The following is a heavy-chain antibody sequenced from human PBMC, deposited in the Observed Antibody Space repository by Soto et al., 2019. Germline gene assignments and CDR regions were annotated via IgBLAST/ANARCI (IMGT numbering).Heavy chain of an antibody. J-gene: IGHJ5*02. CDR3: AKDLGARDPRFDG. Sequence: VQLVQSGGGPVKLGGSLRFSVAPSGSSSFAFGLPWVRHSPEKGFEWISYISSQGLSTYNAASVKGRFIVSRDDDTKTLYLQMNSLTAEDTAVYFCAKDLGARDPRFDGWGQGTLVTVSS. CDR1: GSSSFAFG. V-gene: IGHV3-11*01. CDR2: ISSQGLST. D-gene: IGHD3-16*01.